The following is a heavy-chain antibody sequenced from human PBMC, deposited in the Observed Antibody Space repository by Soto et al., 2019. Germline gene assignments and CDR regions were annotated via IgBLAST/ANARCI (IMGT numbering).Heavy chain of an antibody. CDR3: ARHFGNYGDWAFDF. J-gene: IGHJ4*02. V-gene: IGHV4-39*01. CDR1: GGSISDSSHY. CDR2: INYSGRT. D-gene: IGHD4-17*01. Sequence: PSETLSLTCTVSGGSISDSSHYWAWIRQPPGKGLEWIATINYSGRTYYSPSLRSRVTISVDTSRDQFSLNLNSVTAADTAVYYCARHFGNYGDWAFDFWGQGTLVTVSS.